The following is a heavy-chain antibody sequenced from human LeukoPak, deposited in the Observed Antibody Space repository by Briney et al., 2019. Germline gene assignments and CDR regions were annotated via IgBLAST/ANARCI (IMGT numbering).Heavy chain of an antibody. CDR2: IYHSGST. V-gene: IGHV4-38-2*01. CDR3: ARHKSADFDY. CDR1: GYSISSGYY. Sequence: SETLSLTCAVSGYSISSGYYWGWIRQPLGKGLEWIGSIYHSGSTYYNPSLKSRVTISVDTSKNQFSLKLSSVTAADTAVYYCARHKSADFDYWGQGTLVTVSS. D-gene: IGHD2-2*01. J-gene: IGHJ4*02.